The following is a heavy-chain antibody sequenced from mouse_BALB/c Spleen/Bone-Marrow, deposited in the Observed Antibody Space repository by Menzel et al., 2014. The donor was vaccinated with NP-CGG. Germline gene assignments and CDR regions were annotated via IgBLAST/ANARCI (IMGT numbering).Heavy chain of an antibody. CDR1: GDSITSGY. CDR2: ISYSGGT. V-gene: IGHV3-8*02. J-gene: IGHJ2*01. D-gene: IGHD1-1*01. Sequence: EVKLEESGPSLVKPSQTLSLTCSVTGDSITSGYWNWIRKFPGNKLEYMGYISYSGGTYYDPSLKSRTSITRDTSKDQFYLQLNSVTTEDTATHYCARYDGYYFDYWGQGTTLTVSS. CDR3: ARYDGYYFDY.